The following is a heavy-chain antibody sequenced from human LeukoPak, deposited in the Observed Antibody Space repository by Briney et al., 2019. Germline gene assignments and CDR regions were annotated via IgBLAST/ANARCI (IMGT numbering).Heavy chain of an antibody. V-gene: IGHV3-23*01. CDR2: IDGGGVNT. J-gene: IGHJ4*02. CDR1: GFIFGHYG. CDR3: AKRPARPKPFDC. Sequence: GGSLRVSCAGSGFIFGHYGVSWVRQAPGKGLEWVSAIDGGGVNTLYADSVRGRFTISRDNSRSTVYLQMNSLRADDTAIYYCAKRPARPKPFDCWGPGTLVTVSS. D-gene: IGHD1-14*01.